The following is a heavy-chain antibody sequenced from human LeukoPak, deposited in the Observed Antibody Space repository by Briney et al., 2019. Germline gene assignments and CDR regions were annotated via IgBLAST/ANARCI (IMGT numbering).Heavy chain of an antibody. Sequence: KPSQTLSLTCTVSGGSISSGSYYWSWIRQPPGKGLEWIGYIYYSGTTKYNPSLKSRVTISIDTSKNQFSLKLSSVTAADTAVYYCARHDYSRSDYFDYWGQGTLVTVSS. CDR3: ARHDYSRSDYFDY. J-gene: IGHJ4*02. CDR1: GGSISSGSYY. CDR2: IYYSGTT. V-gene: IGHV4-61*01. D-gene: IGHD6-6*01.